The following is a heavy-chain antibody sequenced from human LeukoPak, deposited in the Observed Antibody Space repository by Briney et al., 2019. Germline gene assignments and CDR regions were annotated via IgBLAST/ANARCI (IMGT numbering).Heavy chain of an antibody. CDR1: GGSISSSSYY. D-gene: IGHD5-12*01. J-gene: IGHJ4*02. CDR2: IYYSGST. CDR3: AGTGGYYFDY. Sequence: SETLSLTCTVSGGSISSSSYYWGWIRQPPGKGLEWIGSIYYSGSTYYNPSLKSRVTISVDTSKNQFSLKLSSVTAADTAVYYCAGTGGYYFDYWGQGTLVTVSS. V-gene: IGHV4-39*07.